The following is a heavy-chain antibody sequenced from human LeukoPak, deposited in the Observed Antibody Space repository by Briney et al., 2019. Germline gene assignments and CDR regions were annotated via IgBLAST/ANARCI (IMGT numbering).Heavy chain of an antibody. J-gene: IGHJ4*02. CDR2: TYSGGST. CDR3: ASGIRAFDN. CDR1: GFTVSSIY. D-gene: IGHD1-26*01. Sequence: GGSLRLSCIASGFTVSSIYMSWVRQAPGKGLEWVSVTYSGGSTYYADSVKGRCTISRDNSKNTLYLQMNSLRGEDTAVYYCASGIRAFDNWGQGTLVTVSA. V-gene: IGHV3-66*01.